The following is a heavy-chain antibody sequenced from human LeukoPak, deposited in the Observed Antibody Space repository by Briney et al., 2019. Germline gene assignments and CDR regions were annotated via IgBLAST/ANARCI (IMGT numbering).Heavy chain of an antibody. D-gene: IGHD5-24*01. V-gene: IGHV1-46*01. CDR1: GYTFTSYY. CDR2: INPSGGST. Sequence: ASVKVSCKASGYTFTSYYMHWVRQAPGQGLEWMGIINPSGGSTSYAQKFQGRVTMTRDMSTSTVYMELSSLRSEDTAVYYCARDGMATISLYYYYYYMDVWGKGTTVTVSS. J-gene: IGHJ6*03. CDR3: ARDGMATISLYYYYYYMDV.